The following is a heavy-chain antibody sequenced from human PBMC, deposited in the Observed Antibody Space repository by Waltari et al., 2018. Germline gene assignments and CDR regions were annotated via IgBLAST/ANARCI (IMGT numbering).Heavy chain of an antibody. V-gene: IGHV3-66*02. CDR2: IYSGGST. D-gene: IGHD2-2*01. Sequence: EVQLVESGGGLVQPGGSLRLSCAASGFTVSSNYMSWVRQAPGKGLEWVSVIYSGGSTYYADSVKGRFTISRDNSKNTLYLQMSSLRSEDTAVYYCARLVVPAARNWFDPWGQGTLVTVSS. CDR3: ARLVVPAARNWFDP. J-gene: IGHJ5*02. CDR1: GFTVSSNY.